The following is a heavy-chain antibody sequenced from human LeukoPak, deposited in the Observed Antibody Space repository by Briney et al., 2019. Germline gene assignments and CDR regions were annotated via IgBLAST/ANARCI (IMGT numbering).Heavy chain of an antibody. J-gene: IGHJ4*02. V-gene: IGHV4-4*07. Sequence: SETLSLTCNVSGGSISSYYWSWIRQPAGKGLEWIGRIYTSGSTNYNPSLKSRVIMSVDTSKNQLSLNLSSVTAADTAVYYCARDSGWYGGHHFDYWGQGTLVSVSS. CDR2: IYTSGST. D-gene: IGHD6-19*01. CDR1: GGSISSYY. CDR3: ARDSGWYGGHHFDY.